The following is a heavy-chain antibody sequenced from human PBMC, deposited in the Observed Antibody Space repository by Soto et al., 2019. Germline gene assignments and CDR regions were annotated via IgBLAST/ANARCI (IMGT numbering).Heavy chain of an antibody. CDR2: IYYSGST. CDR1: GGSISSGGYY. V-gene: IGHV4-31*03. D-gene: IGHD6-13*01. CDR3: ARDADGYSSSWGFDP. J-gene: IGHJ5*02. Sequence: QVQLQESGPGLVKPSQTLSLTCTVSGGSISSGGYYWSWIRQHPGKGLEWIGYIYYSGSTYYNPSLTSRVTISVDTSKNQFSLKLSSVTAADTAVYYCARDADGYSSSWGFDPWGQGTLVTVSS.